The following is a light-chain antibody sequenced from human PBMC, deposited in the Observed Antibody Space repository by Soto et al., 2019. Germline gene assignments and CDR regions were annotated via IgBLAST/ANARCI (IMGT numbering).Light chain of an antibody. V-gene: IGKV3-15*01. Sequence: EIVMTQSPATLSVSPGDPASLSCRASQSVTRSLAWYQQKPGQAPRLLIFAASTRAAGIPARFSGSGSGTEFTLTISSLQSEDFAVYYCQQYNTRPLTFGGGTKVEIK. CDR3: QQYNTRPLT. CDR1: QSVTRS. J-gene: IGKJ4*01. CDR2: AAS.